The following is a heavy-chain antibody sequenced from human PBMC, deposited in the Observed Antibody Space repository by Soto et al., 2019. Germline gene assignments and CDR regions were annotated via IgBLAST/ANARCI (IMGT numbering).Heavy chain of an antibody. CDR2: INSDGSST. J-gene: IGHJ6*02. CDR3: ARRREGYYYGLDV. CDR1: RFTFSIYW. Sequence: PGGSLRLSCAASRFTFSIYWMYWVRQAPGKGLVWVSRINSDGSSTRYADSVKGRFSISRDNSKSTLYLQMNTLRAEDTAVYYCARRREGYYYGLDVWGQGTTVTVSS. V-gene: IGHV3-74*01. D-gene: IGHD1-26*01.